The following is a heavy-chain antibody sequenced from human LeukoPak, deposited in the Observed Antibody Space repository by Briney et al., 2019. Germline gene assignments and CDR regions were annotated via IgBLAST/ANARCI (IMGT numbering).Heavy chain of an antibody. CDR3: TRLIFLEWLFPDY. V-gene: IGHV3-49*04. D-gene: IGHD3-3*01. Sequence: PGGCLRLSCTASGFTFGDYAMSWVREAPGKGLGWVGFIRSKAYGGTTEYAASVKGRFTISRDDSKSIAYLQMNSLKTEDTAVYYCTRLIFLEWLFPDYWGQGTLVTVSS. CDR1: GFTFGDYA. CDR2: IRSKAYGGTT. J-gene: IGHJ4*02.